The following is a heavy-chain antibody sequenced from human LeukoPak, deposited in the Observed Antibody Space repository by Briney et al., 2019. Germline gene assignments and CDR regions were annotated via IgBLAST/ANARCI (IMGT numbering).Heavy chain of an antibody. CDR1: GGSFSGYY. J-gene: IGHJ4*02. V-gene: IGHV4-34*01. CDR3: ARGDYYDSSGYYHEPDY. CDR2: INHSGST. D-gene: IGHD3-22*01. Sequence: KASETLSLTCAVYGGSFSGYYWSWIRQPPGKGLEWIGEINHSGSTNYNPSLKSRVTISVDTSKNQFSLKLSSVTVADTAVYYCARGDYYDSSGYYHEPDYWGQGTLVTVSS.